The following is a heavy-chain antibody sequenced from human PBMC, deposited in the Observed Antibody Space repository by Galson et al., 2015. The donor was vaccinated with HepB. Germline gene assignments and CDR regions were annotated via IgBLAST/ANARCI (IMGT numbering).Heavy chain of an antibody. CDR2: TYYRAKWYN. Sequence: CAISGDSVSSNSAAWYWIRQSPSGGLEWLGRTYYRAKWYNDYAVSVRGRTTINPDTSKNQFSLHLNFVTPEDTAVYYCARVAGTIYYYGMDVWGQGTTVTVSS. D-gene: IGHD2-15*01. CDR1: GDSVSSNSAA. CDR3: ARVAGTIYYYGMDV. J-gene: IGHJ6*02. V-gene: IGHV6-1*01.